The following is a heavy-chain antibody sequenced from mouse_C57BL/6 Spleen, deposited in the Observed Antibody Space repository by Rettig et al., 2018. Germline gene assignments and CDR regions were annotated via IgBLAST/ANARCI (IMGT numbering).Heavy chain of an antibody. CDR1: GYTFTDYN. D-gene: IGHD1-1*01. CDR3: AREDYGNYAMDY. J-gene: IGHJ4*01. CDR2: INPNNGGT. V-gene: IGHV1-18*01. Sequence: EVQLQQSGPELVKPGASVKIPCKASGYTFTDYNMDWVKQSHGKSLEWIGDINPNNGGTIYNQKFKGKATLTVDKSSSTAYMELRSLTSEDTAVYYCAREDYGNYAMDYWGQGTSVTVSS.